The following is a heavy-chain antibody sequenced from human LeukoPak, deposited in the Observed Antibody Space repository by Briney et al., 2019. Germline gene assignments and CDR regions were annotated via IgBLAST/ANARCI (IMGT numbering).Heavy chain of an antibody. D-gene: IGHD6-19*01. CDR2: FDPEDGET. CDR1: GYTLTELS. V-gene: IGHV1-24*01. CDR3: ATGQWLVRPFDY. J-gene: IGHJ4*02. Sequence: ASVKVSCTVSGYTLTELSMHWVRQAPGKGLEWMGGFDPEDGETIYAQKFRGRVTMTEDTSTDTAYMELSSLRSEDTAVYYCATGQWLVRPFDYWGQGTLVTVSS.